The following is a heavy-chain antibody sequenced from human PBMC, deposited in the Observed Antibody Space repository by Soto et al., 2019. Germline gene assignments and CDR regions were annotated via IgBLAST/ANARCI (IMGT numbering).Heavy chain of an antibody. CDR1: GGTFRSHA. V-gene: IGHV1-69*01. Sequence: QVQLVQSGAEVKKPGSSIKVSCKTSGGTFRSHAISWVRQAPGQGLEWMGGIHPIFGTTNYAQKFQGRVTITADESTSTAYMDLSSLRSEDTAVYYCASDPAGYYDNTGYFFDYWGQGTLITVSS. CDR3: ASDPAGYYDNTGYFFDY. CDR2: IHPIFGTT. D-gene: IGHD3-22*01. J-gene: IGHJ4*02.